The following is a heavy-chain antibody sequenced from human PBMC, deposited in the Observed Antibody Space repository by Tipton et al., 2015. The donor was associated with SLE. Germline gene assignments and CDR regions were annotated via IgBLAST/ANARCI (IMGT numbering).Heavy chain of an antibody. Sequence: TLSLTCAVYGGSFSGYYWSWIRQPPGKGLEWIGSIYYSGSTYYNPSLKSRVTISVDTSKNQFSLKLSSVTAADTAVYYCARDGQYYYDTSGYNDAFDIWGQGIMVTVSS. CDR1: GGSFSGYY. D-gene: IGHD3-22*01. V-gene: IGHV4-34*01. J-gene: IGHJ3*02. CDR3: ARDGQYYYDTSGYNDAFDI. CDR2: IYYSGST.